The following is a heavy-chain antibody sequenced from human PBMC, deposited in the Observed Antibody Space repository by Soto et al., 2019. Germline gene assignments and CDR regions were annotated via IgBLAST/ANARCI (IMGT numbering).Heavy chain of an antibody. CDR1: GFSLSTSGVG. V-gene: IGHV2-5*02. CDR3: AHIMVVVAATDAEYFQH. J-gene: IGHJ1*01. D-gene: IGHD2-15*01. CDR2: IYWDDDK. Sequence: QITLKESGPTLVKPTQTLTLTCTFSGFSLSTSGVGVGWIRQPPGKALEWLALIYWDDDKRYSPSLKSRLTITKDTSKNQVVLTMTNMDPVDTATYYCAHIMVVVAATDAEYFQHWGQGTLVTVSS.